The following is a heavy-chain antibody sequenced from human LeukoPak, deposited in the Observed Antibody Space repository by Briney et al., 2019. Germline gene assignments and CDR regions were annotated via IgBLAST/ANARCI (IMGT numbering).Heavy chain of an antibody. CDR2: ISAYNGNT. CDR1: GYTFTSYG. V-gene: IGHV1-18*01. D-gene: IGHD3-22*01. J-gene: IGHJ4*02. CDR3: ARVSGSITMIVVVSYDY. Sequence: GASVKVSCKASGYTFTSYGISWVRQAPGQGLEWMGWISAYNGNTNYAQKLQGRVTMTTDTSTSTAYMELRSLRPDDTAVYYCARVSGSITMIVVVSYDYWGQGTLVTVSS.